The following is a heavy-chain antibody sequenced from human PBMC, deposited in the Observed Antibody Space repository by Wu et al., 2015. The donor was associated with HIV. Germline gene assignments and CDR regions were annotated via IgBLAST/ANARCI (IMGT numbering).Heavy chain of an antibody. D-gene: IGHD2-2*01. J-gene: IGHJ4*02. CDR2: IDPNSGVT. Sequence: QVQLVQSGAEMKEPGASVKVSCKASGYIFTNHYIHWVRQAPGQGLESVGWIDPNSGVTNSAQKFRGRVTMTRDTSISTAYMDLTRLVSDDTAVYYCSRDGAGTSSSLYWSQGTLVTVSS. CDR1: GYIFTNHY. CDR3: SRDGAGTSSSLY. V-gene: IGHV1-2*02.